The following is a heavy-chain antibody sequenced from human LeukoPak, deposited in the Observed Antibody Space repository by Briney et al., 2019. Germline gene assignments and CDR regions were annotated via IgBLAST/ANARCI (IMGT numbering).Heavy chain of an antibody. J-gene: IGHJ6*04. CDR3: AELGITVIGGV. Sequence: QPGGTLRLSCAASGFTFSSYEANWVRQAPGKGLEWVSYISSSGSTIYYADSVKGRFTISRDNAKNSLYLQMNSLRAEDTAVYYCAELGITVIGGVWGKGTTVTISS. D-gene: IGHD3-10*02. V-gene: IGHV3-48*03. CDR1: GFTFSSYE. CDR2: ISSSGSTI.